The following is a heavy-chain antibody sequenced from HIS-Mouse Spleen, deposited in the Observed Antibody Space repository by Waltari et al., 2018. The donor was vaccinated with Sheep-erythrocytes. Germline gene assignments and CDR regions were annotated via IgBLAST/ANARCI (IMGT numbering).Heavy chain of an antibody. CDR2: ISYDGSNK. D-gene: IGHD1-1*01. Sequence: QVQLVESGGGVVQPGRSLRLSCAASGFTFSSYGMHWVSQAPGKGLEWVAVISYDGSNKYYADSVKGRFTISRDNSKNTLYLQMNSLRAEDTAVYYCAKVRTVNYWYFDLWGRGTLVTVSS. CDR3: AKVRTVNYWYFDL. V-gene: IGHV3-30*18. CDR1: GFTFSSYG. J-gene: IGHJ2*01.